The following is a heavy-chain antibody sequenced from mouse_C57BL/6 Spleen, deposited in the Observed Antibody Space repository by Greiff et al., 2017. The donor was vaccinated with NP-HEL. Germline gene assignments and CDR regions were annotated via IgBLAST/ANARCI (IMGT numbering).Heavy chain of an antibody. V-gene: IGHV1-7*01. CDR1: GYTFTSYW. D-gene: IGHD1-1*01. Sequence: VQLQQSGAELAKPGASVKLSCKASGYTFTSYWMHWVKQRPGQGLEWIGYINPSSGYTKYNQKFKDKATLTADKSSSTAYMQLSSLTYEDSAVYYCARGSTTVVEYFDVWGTGTTVTVSS. J-gene: IGHJ1*03. CDR2: INPSSGYT. CDR3: ARGSTTVVEYFDV.